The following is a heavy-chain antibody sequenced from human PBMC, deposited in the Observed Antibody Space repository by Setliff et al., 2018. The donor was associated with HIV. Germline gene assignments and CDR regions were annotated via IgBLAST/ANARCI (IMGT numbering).Heavy chain of an antibody. CDR2: MNPNSGRA. CDR1: GYTFTNYD. V-gene: IGHV1-8*02. J-gene: IGHJ5*02. D-gene: IGHD2-8*01. Sequence: GASVKVSCKASGYTFTNYDINWVRQSPGQGLEWLGWMNPNSGRAGYEQKFQGRVTMTRDTSISTAYMELSSLTSEDTAVYYCARMEYDVRGRAPNWFDPWGPGTLVTVSS. CDR3: ARMEYDVRGRAPNWFDP.